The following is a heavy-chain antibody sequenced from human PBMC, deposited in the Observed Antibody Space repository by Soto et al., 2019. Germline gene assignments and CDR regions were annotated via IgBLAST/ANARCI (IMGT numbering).Heavy chain of an antibody. Sequence: QVQLVQSGAEVKKPGSSVKVSCKASGGTFSSYAISWVRQAPGQGLEWMGGIIPIFGTTNYAQKFQGRVTITADESTSTAYMELSSLRSEYTAVYYCARHPYMRRWLLLFDYWGQGPLVTVSS. V-gene: IGHV1-69*12. J-gene: IGHJ4*02. CDR2: IIPIFGTT. CDR1: GGTFSSYA. CDR3: ARHPYMRRWLLLFDY. D-gene: IGHD5-18*01.